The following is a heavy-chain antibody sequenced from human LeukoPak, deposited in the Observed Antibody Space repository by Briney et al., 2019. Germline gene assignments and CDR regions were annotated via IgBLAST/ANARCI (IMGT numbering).Heavy chain of an antibody. D-gene: IGHD3-16*01. CDR3: ARDRGRD. CDR1: GYTFTSYA. V-gene: IGHV1-2*02. J-gene: IGHJ4*02. CDR2: INPNSGGT. Sequence: GASVKVSCKASGYTFTSYAMNWVRQAPGQGLEWMGWINPNSGGTNYAQKFQGRVTMTRDTSISTAYMELRRLRSDGTAVYYRARDRGRDWGQGTLVTVSS.